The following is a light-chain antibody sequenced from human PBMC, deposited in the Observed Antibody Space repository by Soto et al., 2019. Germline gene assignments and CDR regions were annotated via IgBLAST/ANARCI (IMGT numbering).Light chain of an antibody. Sequence: QSVLTQPPSVSAAPGQKVTISCSGSSSNIGNNYVSWYQQHPRTAPKLLIYDNNKRPSGISDRFSGSKSGTSATLGITGLQTGDEADYYCCTWESSLSAGGFGTGTKLTVL. CDR1: SSNIGNNY. CDR3: CTWESSLSAGG. CDR2: DNN. J-gene: IGLJ1*01. V-gene: IGLV1-51*01.